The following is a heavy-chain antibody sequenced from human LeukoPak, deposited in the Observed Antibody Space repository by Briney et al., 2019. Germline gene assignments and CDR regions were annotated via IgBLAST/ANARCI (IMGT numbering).Heavy chain of an antibody. V-gene: IGHV3-23*01. CDR1: GFTFSSYA. CDR2: ISGSGGST. CDR3: VRYRSGWYPDY. J-gene: IGHJ4*02. Sequence: PEGSLRLSCAASGFTFSSYAMSWVRQAPGKGLEWVSAISGSGGSTYYADSVKGRFTISRDNSKNTLYLQMNSLRAGDTAVYYCVRYRSGWYPDYWGQGTLVTVSS. D-gene: IGHD6-19*01.